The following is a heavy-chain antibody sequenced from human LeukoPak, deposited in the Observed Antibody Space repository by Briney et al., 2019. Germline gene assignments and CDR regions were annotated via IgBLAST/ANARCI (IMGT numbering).Heavy chain of an antibody. Sequence: SGGSLRLSCAASGFTFSHYGMHWVRQAPGKGLEWMAFIRYDGSNRYYADSVKGRFTISRDDSKNTLYLQMNSLRVEDTAVYYCARDGYTNGWDLAYWGQGTLVTVSS. CDR2: IRYDGSNR. CDR1: GFTFSHYG. D-gene: IGHD6-19*01. CDR3: ARDGYTNGWDLAY. J-gene: IGHJ4*02. V-gene: IGHV3-30*02.